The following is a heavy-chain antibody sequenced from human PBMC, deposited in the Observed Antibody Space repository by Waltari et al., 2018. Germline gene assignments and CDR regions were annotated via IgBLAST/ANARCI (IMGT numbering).Heavy chain of an antibody. Sequence: QLRLQESGPGLVKPSETLSLTCTVPGGSINSRTPYWGWIRQPPGKGLEWIGNIYSSGSTYYNPSLLSRLTISLDTAKNQFSLKLTSVTVADTAVYYCATDPFIPGSSDDFWGQGALVTVSS. V-gene: IGHV4-39*07. CDR2: IYSSGST. CDR1: GGSINSRTPY. D-gene: IGHD1-26*01. CDR3: ATDPFIPGSSDDF. J-gene: IGHJ4*02.